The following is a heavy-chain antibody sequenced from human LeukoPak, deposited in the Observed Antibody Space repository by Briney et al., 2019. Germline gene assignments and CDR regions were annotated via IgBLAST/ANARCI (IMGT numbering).Heavy chain of an antibody. V-gene: IGHV3-48*01. CDR2: ISSSSSTI. CDR3: ARVGIAVAGAH. D-gene: IGHD6-19*01. Sequence: GGSLRLSCAASGFTFSSYSMNWVRQAPGKGLEWVSYISSSSSTIYYADSVKGRFTISRDNAKNSLYLQMNSLRAEDTAVYYCARVGIAVAGAHWGQGTLVTVSS. J-gene: IGHJ4*02. CDR1: GFTFSSYS.